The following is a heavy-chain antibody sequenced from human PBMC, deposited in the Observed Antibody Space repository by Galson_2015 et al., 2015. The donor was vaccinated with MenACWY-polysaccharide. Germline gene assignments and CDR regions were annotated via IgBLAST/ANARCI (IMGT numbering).Heavy chain of an antibody. CDR1: GFTFSNYW. Sequence: SLRLSCAASGFTFSNYWMSWVRQAPGKGLEWVANIKQDGSEKYYVDSVEGRFTISRDNAKNSLYLRMNSLRAEDTAMYYCASQTWTGYFDYWGQGILVTVSS. CDR3: ASQTWTGYFDY. J-gene: IGHJ4*02. D-gene: IGHD3-10*01. CDR2: IKQDGSEK. V-gene: IGHV3-7*03.